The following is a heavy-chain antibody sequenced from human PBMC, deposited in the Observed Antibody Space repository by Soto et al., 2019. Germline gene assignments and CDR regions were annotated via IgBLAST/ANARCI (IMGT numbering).Heavy chain of an antibody. J-gene: IGHJ4*02. D-gene: IGHD3-3*01. CDR1: GGSFSGYY. V-gene: IGHV4-34*01. CDR3: ARGIQTDYYFDY. CDR2: INHSGST. Sequence: PSETLSLTCAVYGGSFSGYYWSWIRQPPGKGLEWIGEINHSGSTNYNPSLRSRVTISVDTSKNQFSLKLSSVTAADTAVYYCARGIQTDYYFDYWGQGTLVTVSS.